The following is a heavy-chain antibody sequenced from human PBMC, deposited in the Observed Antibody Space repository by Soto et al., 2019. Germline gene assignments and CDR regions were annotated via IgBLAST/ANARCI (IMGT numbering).Heavy chain of an antibody. Sequence: GGSLRPSFAASGFTFSSYALSLVRPAPGEGLEWVGDFSGSGGSTYYADSVKGRFTISRDNSKNTLYLQMNSLRAEDTGADYCATAAYYYDRSGSPRYFDYWGQGTLVTVSS. V-gene: IGHV3-23*01. J-gene: IGHJ4*02. CDR2: FSGSGGST. D-gene: IGHD3-22*01. CDR3: ATAAYYYDRSGSPRYFDY. CDR1: GFTFSSYA.